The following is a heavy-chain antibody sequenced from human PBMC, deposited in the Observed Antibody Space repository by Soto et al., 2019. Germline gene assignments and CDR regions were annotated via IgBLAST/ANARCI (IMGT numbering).Heavy chain of an antibody. CDR1: GGSISSYY. Sequence: SETLSLTCTVSGGSISSYYWRWIRQPPGKGLEWIGYIYYSGSTNYNPSLKSRVTISVDTSKNQFSLKLSSMTAADTAVYYCARDTHTHRQTTYYYYGMDVWGQGTTVTVSS. J-gene: IGHJ6*02. CDR3: ARDTHTHRQTTYYYYGMDV. CDR2: IYYSGST. V-gene: IGHV4-59*01.